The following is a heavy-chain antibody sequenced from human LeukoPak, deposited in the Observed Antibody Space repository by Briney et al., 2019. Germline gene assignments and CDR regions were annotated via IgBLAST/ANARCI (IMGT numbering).Heavy chain of an antibody. D-gene: IGHD1/OR15-1a*01. V-gene: IGHV3-30*02. Sequence: PGGSLRLSCAASGFIFSDYGMHWVRQAPGKGLEWVTFIRYDGTNKYYADSVKGRFTISRGNSRNTLYLQMNSLSSEDTAVYYCAKEGTASKPSDLDYWGQGTLVTVSS. J-gene: IGHJ4*02. CDR1: GFIFSDYG. CDR3: AKEGTASKPSDLDY. CDR2: IRYDGTNK.